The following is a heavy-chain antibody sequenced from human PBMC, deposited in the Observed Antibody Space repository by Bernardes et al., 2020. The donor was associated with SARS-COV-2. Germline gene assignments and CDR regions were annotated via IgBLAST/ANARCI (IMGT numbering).Heavy chain of an antibody. V-gene: IGHV3-11*01. Sequence: GGSLRLSCAASGFSISYYYMNWMRQAPGKGLEWISSISSSNNSIYYADSVKGRFTISRDNAKNSLYLQMNSLRAEDTAVYYCARGSGANYYGSGRNGLDVWGQGTT. CDR2: ISSSNNSI. CDR1: GFSISYYY. CDR3: ARGSGANYYGSGRNGLDV. D-gene: IGHD3-10*01. J-gene: IGHJ6*02.